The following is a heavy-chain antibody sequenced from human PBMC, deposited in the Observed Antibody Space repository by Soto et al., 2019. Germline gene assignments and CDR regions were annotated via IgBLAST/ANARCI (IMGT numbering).Heavy chain of an antibody. CDR1: GFTFSSYG. CDR3: TKDGSSVIPAAHPRRYGMDV. CDR2: ISYDGGNE. J-gene: IGHJ6*02. V-gene: IGHV3-30*18. D-gene: IGHD2-2*01. Sequence: GGSLRLSCAASGFTFSSYGMHWVRQAPGKGLEWVALISYDGGNEYYADSVKGRFTISRDNFKNTQYLQMNSLRAEDTAVYYCTKDGSSVIPAAHPRRYGMDVWGQGTTVTVSS.